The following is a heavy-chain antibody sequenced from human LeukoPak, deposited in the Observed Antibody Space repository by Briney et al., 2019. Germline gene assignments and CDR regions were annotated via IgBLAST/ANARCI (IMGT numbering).Heavy chain of an antibody. Sequence: PGGSLRLSCAASGFTFSSHWMHWVRQAPGKGLEWVGRIKSKTDGGTTDYAAPVKGRFTISRDDSKNTLYLQMNSLKTEDTAVYYCTADRLLAVAGFDYWGQGTLVTVSS. D-gene: IGHD6-19*01. V-gene: IGHV3-15*01. CDR1: GFTFSSHW. CDR3: TADRLLAVAGFDY. CDR2: IKSKTDGGTT. J-gene: IGHJ4*02.